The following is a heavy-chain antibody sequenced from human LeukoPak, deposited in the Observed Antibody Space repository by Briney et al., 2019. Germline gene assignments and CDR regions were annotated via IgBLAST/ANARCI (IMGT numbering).Heavy chain of an antibody. Sequence: PSETLSLTCTVSGGSISSYYWSWIRQPPGKGLEWIGYIYYSGSTNYNPSLKSQVTISVDTSKNQFSLKLSSVTAADTAVYYCARVTGYTIEDYFDYWGQGTLVTVSS. J-gene: IGHJ4*02. D-gene: IGHD3-9*01. CDR2: IYYSGST. CDR3: ARVTGYTIEDYFDY. V-gene: IGHV4-59*01. CDR1: GGSISSYY.